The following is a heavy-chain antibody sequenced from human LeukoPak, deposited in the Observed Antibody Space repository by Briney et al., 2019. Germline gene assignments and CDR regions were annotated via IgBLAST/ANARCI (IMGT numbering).Heavy chain of an antibody. V-gene: IGHV3-23*01. CDR3: AKDRGSGSYFEASNWFDP. CDR1: GFTFSSYA. D-gene: IGHD1-26*01. J-gene: IGHJ5*02. Sequence: GGSLRLSCAASGFTFSSYAMSWVRQAPGKGPEWVSAISGSGGSTYYADSVKGRFTISRDNSKNTLYLQMNSLRGEDTAVYYCAKDRGSGSYFEASNWFDPWGQGTLVTVSS. CDR2: ISGSGGST.